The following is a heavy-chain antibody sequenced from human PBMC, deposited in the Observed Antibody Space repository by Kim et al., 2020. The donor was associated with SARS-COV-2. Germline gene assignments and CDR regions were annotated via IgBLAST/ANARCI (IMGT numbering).Heavy chain of an antibody. CDR3: AKTMVRGIVGWFDL. V-gene: IGHV5-51*01. Sequence: YSPSFEGQVTFSADTSINTAYLQWSSLKASDSATYYCAKTMVRGIVGWFDLWGQGTLVTVSS. J-gene: IGHJ5*02. D-gene: IGHD3-10*01.